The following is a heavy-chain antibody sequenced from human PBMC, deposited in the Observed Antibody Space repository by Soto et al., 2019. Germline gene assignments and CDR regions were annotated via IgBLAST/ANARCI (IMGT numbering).Heavy chain of an antibody. CDR1: GGSVTSSSYY. CDR3: ARDQGIAVAVFDY. CDR2: IYNSGST. V-gene: IGHV4-61*01. Sequence: QVQLQESGPGLVKPSETLSLTCTASGGSVTSSSYYWSWIRQPPGKGLEWIGYIYNSGSTNYNPSLKSRVXXSXDXXKNQISLKLSSVTAADTAVYYCARDQGIAVAVFDYWGQGTLVTVSS. J-gene: IGHJ4*02. D-gene: IGHD6-19*01.